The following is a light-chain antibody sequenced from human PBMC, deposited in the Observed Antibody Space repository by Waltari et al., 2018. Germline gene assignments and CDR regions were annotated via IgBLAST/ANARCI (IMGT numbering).Light chain of an antibody. J-gene: IGLJ3*02. CDR2: RNY. V-gene: IGLV1-47*01. CDR1: SSNTGRQY. Sequence: QSVLTQPPSASGTTGQRVTISCSGSSSNTGRQYVFWYQQFPGTAPTLLIDRNYQLPSGVSDRFSGSKSGTSASLAISGLRSEDEADYYCATWDASLSGCVFGGGTQLTVL. CDR3: ATWDASLSGCV.